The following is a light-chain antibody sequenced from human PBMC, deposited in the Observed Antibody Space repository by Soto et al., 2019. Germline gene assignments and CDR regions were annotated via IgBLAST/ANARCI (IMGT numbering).Light chain of an antibody. Sequence: QSLLTQPPSVSGAPGQRVTISCTGSSSNIGAGYDVYWYQQRPGTAPRLLISDDINRPSGVPDRFSGSKSGTSASLAITGLQADDEADYYCQSYDTALGGSYVFGSGTKLTVL. CDR3: QSYDTALGGSYV. V-gene: IGLV1-40*01. J-gene: IGLJ1*01. CDR2: DDI. CDR1: SSNIGAGYD.